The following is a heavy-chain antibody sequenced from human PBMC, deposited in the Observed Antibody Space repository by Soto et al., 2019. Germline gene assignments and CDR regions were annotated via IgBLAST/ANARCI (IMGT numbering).Heavy chain of an antibody. J-gene: IGHJ4*02. D-gene: IGHD2-2*01. CDR1: GFTFTAYW. CDR3: ARVVIVYCSSTSCPADY. CDR2: MFPGDSTT. V-gene: IGHV5-51*04. Sequence: GESLKISCKGSGFTFTAYWIGWVRQMPGKGLEWMGIMFPGDSTTRYSPSFQGQVTMSADKPISTAYLQWNSLKASDTAMYYCARVVIVYCSSTSCPADYWGQGALVTVFS.